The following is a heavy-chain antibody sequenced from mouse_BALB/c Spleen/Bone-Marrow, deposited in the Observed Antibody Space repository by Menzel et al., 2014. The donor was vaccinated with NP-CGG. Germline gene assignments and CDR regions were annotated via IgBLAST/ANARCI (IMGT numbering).Heavy chain of an antibody. V-gene: IGHV5-17*02. CDR1: GFTFSSFG. CDR2: ISSGSSTI. D-gene: IGHD1-1*01. Sequence: EVKLMESGGGLVQPGGSRKLSCAASGFTFSSFGMHWVRQAPEKGLEWVAYISSGSSTIYYADTVKGRFTISRDNPKNTLFLQMTSPRSEDTAMNYCARSWIGYYYDSSSYAMDYWGQGTSVTVSS. J-gene: IGHJ4*01. CDR3: ARSWIGYYYDSSSYAMDY.